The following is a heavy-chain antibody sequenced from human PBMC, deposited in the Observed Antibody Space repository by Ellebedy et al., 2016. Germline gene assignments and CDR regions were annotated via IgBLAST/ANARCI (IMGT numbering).Heavy chain of an antibody. Sequence: GGSLRLSCAASGFTFSSYSMNWVRQAPGKGLEWVSYISSSSSTIYYADSVKGRFTISRDNAKNSLYLQMNSLKAEDTAVYYCARSLYGVVVAVIDWYFDLWGRGTLVTVSS. V-gene: IGHV3-48*01. J-gene: IGHJ2*01. CDR3: ARSLYGVVVAVIDWYFDL. D-gene: IGHD2-2*01. CDR1: GFTFSSYS. CDR2: ISSSSSTI.